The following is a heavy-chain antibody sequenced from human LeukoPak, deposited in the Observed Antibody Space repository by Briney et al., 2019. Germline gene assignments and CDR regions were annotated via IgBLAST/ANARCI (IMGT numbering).Heavy chain of an antibody. J-gene: IGHJ6*02. CDR1: GFTFSSYA. V-gene: IGHV3-30-3*01. D-gene: IGHD1-26*01. CDR3: ARKWELLDYYYGMDV. Sequence: PGGSLRLSCAASGFTFSSYAVHWVRQAPGKGLEWVAVISYDGSNKYYADSVKGRFTISRDNSKNTLYLQMNSLRAEDTAVYYCARKWELLDYYYGMDVWGQGTTVTVSS. CDR2: ISYDGSNK.